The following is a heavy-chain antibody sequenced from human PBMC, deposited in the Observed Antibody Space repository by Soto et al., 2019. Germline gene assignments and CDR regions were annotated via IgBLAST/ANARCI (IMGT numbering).Heavy chain of an antibody. CDR2: INTCNGNT. J-gene: IGHJ6*02. D-gene: IGHD3-16*01. Sequence: QVQLVQSGAEVKNPGASVKVSCKASGYTFTRYGIGWARQAPGQGLEWMGWINTCNGNTNYAQNVQGRVTLTTDTSTSTAYMALRSLRSHDTAIYYCAMVDVYVTPSPQDVWGQGTTVIVSS. CDR1: GYTFTRYG. CDR3: AMVDVYVTPSPQDV. V-gene: IGHV1-18*01.